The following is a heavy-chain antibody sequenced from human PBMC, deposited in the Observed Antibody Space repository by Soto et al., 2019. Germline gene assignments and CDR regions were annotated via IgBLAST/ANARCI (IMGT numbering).Heavy chain of an antibody. J-gene: IGHJ4*02. CDR3: ARTDCGGDCYRGPYYFDY. CDR1: GCTFSSYA. D-gene: IGHD2-21*02. V-gene: IGHV1-69*13. CDR2: IIPIFGTA. Sequence: GASVKVSCKASGCTFSSYAISWVRQAPGQGLEWMGGIIPIFGTANYAQKFQGRVTITADESTSTAYMELSSLRSEDTAVYYCARTDCGGDCYRGPYYFDYWGQGTLVTVSS.